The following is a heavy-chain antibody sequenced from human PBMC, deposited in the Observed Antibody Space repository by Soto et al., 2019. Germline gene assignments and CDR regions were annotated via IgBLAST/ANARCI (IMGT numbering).Heavy chain of an antibody. J-gene: IGHJ5*02. CDR2: IYYSGST. CDR1: GGSISSYY. Sequence: SETLSLTCTVSGGSISSYYWSWIRQPPGKGLEWIGYIYYSGSTNYNPSLKSRVTISVDTSKNQFSLKLSSVTAADTAVYYCAGSTLWFGEGNWFDPWGQGTLVTVSS. V-gene: IGHV4-59*01. CDR3: AGSTLWFGEGNWFDP. D-gene: IGHD3-10*01.